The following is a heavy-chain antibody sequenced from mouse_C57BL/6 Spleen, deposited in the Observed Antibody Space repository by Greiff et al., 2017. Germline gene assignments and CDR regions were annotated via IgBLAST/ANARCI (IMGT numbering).Heavy chain of an antibody. CDR3: ARRGDNYFDY. V-gene: IGHV1-59*01. J-gene: IGHJ2*01. CDR2: IDPSDSYT. Sequence: VKLQQPGAELVRPGTSVKLSCKASGYTFTSYWMHWVKQRPGQGLEWIGVIDPSDSYTNYNQKFKGKATLTVDTSSSTAYMQLSSLTSEDSAVYYCARRGDNYFDYWGQGTTLTVSS. D-gene: IGHD3-3*01. CDR1: GYTFTSYW.